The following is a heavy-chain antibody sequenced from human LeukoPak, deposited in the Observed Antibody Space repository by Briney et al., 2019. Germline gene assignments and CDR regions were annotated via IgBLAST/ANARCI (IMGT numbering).Heavy chain of an antibody. D-gene: IGHD3-3*01. CDR3: ARGHQQYYDFWSGYYITSNPNFNWFDP. CDR1: GGSISSSSYY. CDR2: IYYSGST. Sequence: KPSETLSLTCTVSGGSISSSSYYWGWIRQPPGKGLEWIGSIYYSGSTYYNPSLKSRVTISVDTSKNQFSLKLSSVTAADTAVYYCARGHQQYYDFWSGYYITSNPNFNWFDPWGQGTLVTVSS. J-gene: IGHJ5*02. V-gene: IGHV4-39*07.